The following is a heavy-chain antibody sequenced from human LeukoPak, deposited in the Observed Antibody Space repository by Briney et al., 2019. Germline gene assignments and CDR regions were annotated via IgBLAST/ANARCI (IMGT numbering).Heavy chain of an antibody. CDR1: GGSISSYY. J-gene: IGHJ6*03. CDR3: ARVEEGYGSGRRENYYYYYMDV. CDR2: IYYSGST. Sequence: SETLSLTCTVSGGSISSYYWSWIRQPPGKGLEWIGYIYYSGSTNYNPSLKSRVTISVDTSKNQFSLKLTSVTAADTAAYYCARVEEGYGSGRRENYYYYYMDVWGKGTTVTISS. D-gene: IGHD3-10*01. V-gene: IGHV4-59*01.